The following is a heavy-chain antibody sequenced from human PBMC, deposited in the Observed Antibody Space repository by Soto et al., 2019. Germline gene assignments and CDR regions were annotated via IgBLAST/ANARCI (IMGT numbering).Heavy chain of an antibody. D-gene: IGHD3-3*01. CDR2: VSYDGSDS. Sequence: AGGSLRLSCTASGFLFSSYGLHWVRQAPGKGLEWVGIVSYDGSDSYYADSVKGRFTISRDNSNKTMSLQMNSLRTEDTALYYCATFGIYDFWSGYLHRDAFDVWGQGTMVTVSS. V-gene: IGHV3-30*03. CDR3: ATFGIYDFWSGYLHRDAFDV. CDR1: GFLFSSYG. J-gene: IGHJ3*01.